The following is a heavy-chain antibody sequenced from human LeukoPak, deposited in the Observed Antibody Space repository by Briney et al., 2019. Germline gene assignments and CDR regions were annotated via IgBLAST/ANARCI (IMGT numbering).Heavy chain of an antibody. V-gene: IGHV4-4*07. CDR1: Y. J-gene: IGHJ4*02. CDR2: IYTSGST. Sequence: YWSWIRQPAGKTLEWIGRIYTSGSTNYNPSLKSRVTMSVDTSKNQFSLKLSSVTAADTAVYFCARETTGAGTARPFDYWGQGTLVTVSS. D-gene: IGHD6-13*01. CDR3: ARETTGAGTARPFDY.